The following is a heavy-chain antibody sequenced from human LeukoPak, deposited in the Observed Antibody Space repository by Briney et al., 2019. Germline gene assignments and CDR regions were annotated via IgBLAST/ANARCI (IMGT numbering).Heavy chain of an antibody. J-gene: IGHJ4*02. Sequence: SETLSLTCTVSGGSISSSSYYWGWIRQPPGKGLEWIGSIYYSGSTYYNPSLKSRVTISVDTSKNQFSLKLSSVTAADTAVYYCASPSGSEGFDYWAREPWSPSPQ. V-gene: IGHV4-39*01. CDR3: ASPSGSEGFDY. CDR2: IYYSGST. CDR1: GGSISSSSYY.